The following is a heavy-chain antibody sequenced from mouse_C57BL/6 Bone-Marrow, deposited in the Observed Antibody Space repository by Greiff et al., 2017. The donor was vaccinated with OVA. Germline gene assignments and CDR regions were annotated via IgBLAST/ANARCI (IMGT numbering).Heavy chain of an antibody. V-gene: IGHV1-15*01. J-gene: IGHJ1*03. CDR1: GYTFTDYE. Sequence: QVQLQQSGAELVRPGASVTLSCKASGYTFTDYEMHWVKQTPVHGLEWIGAIDPETGGTAYNQKFKGKAILTADKSSSTAYMELRSLTSEDSAVYYCTRRGVYYDYDDWYCDVWGTGTTVTVSS. D-gene: IGHD2-4*01. CDR2: IDPETGGT. CDR3: TRRGVYYDYDDWYCDV.